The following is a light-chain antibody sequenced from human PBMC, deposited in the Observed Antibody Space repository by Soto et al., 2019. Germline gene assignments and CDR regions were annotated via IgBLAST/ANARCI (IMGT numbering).Light chain of an antibody. CDR2: DVS. CDR3: CSSAGTHPPV. Sequence: QYALTQPRSVSGSPGQSVTISCTGTSSDVGGYNYVSWYQQHPGKAPKLMIYDVSKRPSGVPDRFSGSKSGNTASLTISWLQAEDEADYYCCSSAGTHPPVFGGGTKVTVL. V-gene: IGLV2-11*01. CDR1: SSDVGGYNY. J-gene: IGLJ3*02.